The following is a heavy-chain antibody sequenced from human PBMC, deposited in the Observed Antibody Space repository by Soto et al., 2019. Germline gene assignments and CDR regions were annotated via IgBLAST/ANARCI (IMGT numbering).Heavy chain of an antibody. Sequence: SETLSLTCTVSGGSISSGGYFWSWIRQHPGKGLEWIGYIYYSGSTYYNPSLKSRVTISVDTSKNQFSLKLSSVTAADTAVYYCARDQKYDSSGYSRSIYYYGMDVWGQGTTVTVSS. CDR2: IYYSGST. CDR3: ARDQKYDSSGYSRSIYYYGMDV. J-gene: IGHJ6*02. CDR1: GGSISSGGYF. V-gene: IGHV4-31*03. D-gene: IGHD3-22*01.